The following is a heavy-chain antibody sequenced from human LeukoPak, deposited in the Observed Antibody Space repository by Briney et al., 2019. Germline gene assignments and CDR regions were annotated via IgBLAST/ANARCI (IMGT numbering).Heavy chain of an antibody. CDR2: MNPNSGNT. CDR3: ARASRGSGSHRLGSSWYYYYYYMDV. Sequence: GASVKVSCKASGYTFTSYDINWVRQATGQGLEWMGWMNPNSGNTGYAQKSQGRVTMTRNTSISTAYMELSSLRSEDTAVYYCARASRGSGSHRLGSSWYYYYYYMDVWGKGTTVTVSS. D-gene: IGHD3-10*01. J-gene: IGHJ6*03. V-gene: IGHV1-8*01. CDR1: GYTFTSYD.